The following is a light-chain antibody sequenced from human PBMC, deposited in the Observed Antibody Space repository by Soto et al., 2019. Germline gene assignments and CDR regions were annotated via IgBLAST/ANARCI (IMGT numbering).Light chain of an antibody. Sequence: QSVLTQPASVSGSLGQSITISCTGSSSDIGGYTTVAWYQQHPGKVPKLVIYEVSYRPSGVSTRFSGSRSGNTASLTISGLQAEDEADYYCSSLSTNTPYVFGTGTQLTVL. CDR3: SSLSTNTPYV. V-gene: IGLV2-14*01. CDR1: SSDIGGYTT. CDR2: EVS. J-gene: IGLJ1*01.